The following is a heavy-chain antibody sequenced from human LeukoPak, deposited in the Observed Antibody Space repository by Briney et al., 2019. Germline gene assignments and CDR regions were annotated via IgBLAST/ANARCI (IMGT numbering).Heavy chain of an antibody. V-gene: IGHV3-23*01. CDR3: AKTPPYCSSTSCYTGDYYYYYMDV. CDR1: GFTFSSYA. D-gene: IGHD2-2*02. Sequence: GGSLRLSCAASGFTFSSYAMSGVRQAPGKGLEWVSAISGSGGSTYYADSVKGRFTISRDNSKNTLYLQMNSRRAEDTAVYYCAKTPPYCSSTSCYTGDYYYYYMDVWGKGTTVTVSS. J-gene: IGHJ6*03. CDR2: ISGSGGST.